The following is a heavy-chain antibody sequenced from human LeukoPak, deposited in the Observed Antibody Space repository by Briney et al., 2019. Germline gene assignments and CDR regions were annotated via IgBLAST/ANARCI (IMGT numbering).Heavy chain of an antibody. D-gene: IGHD5-12*01. J-gene: IGHJ4*02. CDR1: GYTFTAYY. V-gene: IGHV1-2*02. CDR2: VNPHSGGI. Sequence: ASVKVSCKASGYTFTAYYLHWVRQAPGQGLEWMGWVNPHSGGINYAQKFQGRVTMTRDTSINTAYMELSKLISDDAAVYYCATALRGKLVDYWGQGTLVTVSS. CDR3: ATALRGKLVDY.